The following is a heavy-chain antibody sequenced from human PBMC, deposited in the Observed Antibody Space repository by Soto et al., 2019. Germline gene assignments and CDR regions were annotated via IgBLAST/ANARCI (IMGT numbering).Heavy chain of an antibody. Sequence: QVQLVESGGGVVQPGRSLRLSCAASGFTFSHYAMHWVRQAPGKGLEWVALMSYDGSNEYYADSVKGRFTISRDNSKNPLYLQMNRLRAEDTAVYYCAKDGSHNFYYRGPGTLVTVSS. D-gene: IGHD1-26*01. V-gene: IGHV3-30*18. CDR3: AKDGSHNFYY. J-gene: IGHJ4*02. CDR2: MSYDGSNE. CDR1: GFTFSHYA.